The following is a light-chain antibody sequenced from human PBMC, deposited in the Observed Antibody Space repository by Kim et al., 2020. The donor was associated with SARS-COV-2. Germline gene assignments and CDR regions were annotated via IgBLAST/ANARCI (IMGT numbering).Light chain of an antibody. Sequence: IVLTQSPVTLSLSPGERATLSCRASQSVSNYLAWYQQKPGRAPRLLIYDASKRATGIPARFSGSGSGTDFTLTISSLEPEDFAVYYCQHRRQWPTFGGGTKVDIK. CDR1: QSVSNY. CDR2: DAS. J-gene: IGKJ4*01. CDR3: QHRRQWPT. V-gene: IGKV3-11*01.